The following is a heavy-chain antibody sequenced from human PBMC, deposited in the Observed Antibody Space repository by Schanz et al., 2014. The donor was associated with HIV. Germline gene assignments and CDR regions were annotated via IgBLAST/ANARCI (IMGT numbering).Heavy chain of an antibody. CDR2: ISDDGSNK. V-gene: IGHV3-30*18. J-gene: IGHJ6*02. Sequence: VHLVESGGGLVKPGGSLRLSCTASGFTFSTYGMHWVRQAPGKGLEWVAFISDDGSNKYYADSVKGRFTISRDNSKNTLYLQMNSLRTEDTAVYYCAKVARWDYYGMDVWGQGTTVTVSS. CDR1: GFTFSTYG. CDR3: AKVARWDYYGMDV.